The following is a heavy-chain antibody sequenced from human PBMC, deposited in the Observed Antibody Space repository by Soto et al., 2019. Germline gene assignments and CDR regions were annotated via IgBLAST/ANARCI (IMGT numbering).Heavy chain of an antibody. CDR1: GFSISSGYY. Sequence: SETLSLTCAVSGFSISSGYYWGVVRQPPGKGLEWIGSMYQSGTTYYNPSLKSRVTISINTSKNQFSLKLTSVTAADTAVYYCARDWYRDGYKGGYFDYWGQGTLVTVSS. CDR3: ARDWYRDGYKGGYFDY. J-gene: IGHJ4*02. V-gene: IGHV4-38-2*02. D-gene: IGHD1-26*01. CDR2: MYQSGTT.